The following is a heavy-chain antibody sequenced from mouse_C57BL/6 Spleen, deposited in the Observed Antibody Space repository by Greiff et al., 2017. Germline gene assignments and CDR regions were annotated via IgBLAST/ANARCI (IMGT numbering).Heavy chain of an antibody. CDR3: ATFYCDYDVGMDY. J-gene: IGHJ4*01. Sequence: DVQLQQSGPGLVKPSPSLSLSCSATGYSITSGYYGNWIRQPPGNNLEWMGYIPYDGSNNYNPTLKNRITFTRDTSKNEYFLKLNSVTAEDTATYYCATFYCDYDVGMDYWGQGTSVTVSS. D-gene: IGHD2-4*01. CDR1: GYSITSGYY. V-gene: IGHV3-6*01. CDR2: IPYDGSN.